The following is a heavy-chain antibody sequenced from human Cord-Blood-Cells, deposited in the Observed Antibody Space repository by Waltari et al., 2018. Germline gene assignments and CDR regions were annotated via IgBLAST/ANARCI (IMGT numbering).Heavy chain of an antibody. J-gene: IGHJ4*02. V-gene: IGHV3-23*01. D-gene: IGHD3-10*01. CDR3: AKFMVRGVKGFDY. CDR2: ISGSGGST. Sequence: EVQLLESGGGLVQPGGSLRLSCAASGFTFSSYAMSWVLQAPGKGLEWVSAISGSGGSTYYADSVKGRFTISRDNSKNTLYLQMNSLRAEDTAVYYCAKFMVRGVKGFDYWGQGTLVTVSS. CDR1: GFTFSSYA.